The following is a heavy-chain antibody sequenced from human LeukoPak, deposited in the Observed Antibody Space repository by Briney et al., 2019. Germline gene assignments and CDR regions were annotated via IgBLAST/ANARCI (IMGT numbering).Heavy chain of an antibody. CDR2: ISSSGSSI. V-gene: IGHV3-48*03. D-gene: IGHD3-10*01. Sequence: PGGSLRLSCASSGFTLSSYEMKWVRQAPGKGLEWVSYISSSGSSIHYADSVKGRFTISRDNAKNSLYLQMNSLRVEDTAVYYCARVATMVRVPLDALDIWGQGTMVSVSS. J-gene: IGHJ3*02. CDR3: ARVATMVRVPLDALDI. CDR1: GFTLSSYE.